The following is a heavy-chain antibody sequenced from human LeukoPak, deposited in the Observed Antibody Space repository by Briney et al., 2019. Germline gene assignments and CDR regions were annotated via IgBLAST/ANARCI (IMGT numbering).Heavy chain of an antibody. CDR3: GRGFYYYDN. CDR1: GFTFSSYS. J-gene: IGHJ4*02. D-gene: IGHD2/OR15-2a*01. V-gene: IGHV3-74*01. CDR2: INSDGSSS. Sequence: GGSLRLSCAASGFTFSSYSVHWVRQAPGKGLVWVSRINSDGSSSSYADSVKGRFTISRDNAKNTLYLQMNSLRAEDTAIYYCGRGFYYYDNWGQGTLVTVSS.